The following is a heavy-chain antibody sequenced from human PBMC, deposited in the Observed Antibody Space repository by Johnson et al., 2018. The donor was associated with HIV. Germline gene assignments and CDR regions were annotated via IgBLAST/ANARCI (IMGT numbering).Heavy chain of an antibody. CDR1: GFTFSSYG. CDR2: ISSSGRTI. CDR3: AREEGTDILTRGDAFDI. V-gene: IGHV3-48*04. D-gene: IGHD3-9*01. Sequence: EVQLVESGGGVVQPGGSLRLSCVASGFTFSSYGMHWVRQAPGKGLEWVSYISSSGRTIYYADSVKGRFTMSRDNAKKSLYLQMNSLRAEDTAVYYCAREEGTDILTRGDAFDIWGQGTMVTVSS. J-gene: IGHJ3*02.